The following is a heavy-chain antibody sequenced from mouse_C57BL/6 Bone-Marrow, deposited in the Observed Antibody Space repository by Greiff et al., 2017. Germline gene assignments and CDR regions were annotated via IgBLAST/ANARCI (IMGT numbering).Heavy chain of an antibody. CDR2: IYPGDGDT. Sequence: QVQLKQSGAELVKPGASVKISCKASGYAFSSYWMNWVKQRPGKGLEWIGQIYPGDGDTNYNGKFKGKATLTADQSSSTTYMQLSSLTSEDSAVYFCARVGYNSNYDHWGQGTTLTVSS. J-gene: IGHJ2*01. CDR3: ARVGYNSNYDH. CDR1: GYAFSSYW. D-gene: IGHD2-5*01. V-gene: IGHV1-80*01.